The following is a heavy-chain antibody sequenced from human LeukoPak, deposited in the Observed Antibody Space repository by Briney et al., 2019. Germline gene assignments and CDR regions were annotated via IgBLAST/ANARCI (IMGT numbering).Heavy chain of an antibody. CDR2: IIPIFDTT. CDR1: GYTFTSYG. Sequence: SVKVSCKASGYTFTSYGISWVRQAPGQGLEWMGGIIPIFDTTNYAQKFQGRVTIIADKSTSTAYMELYSLRSEDTAVYYCARAIRGSKIASRYYYYYMDVWGKGTTVTVSS. J-gene: IGHJ6*03. CDR3: ARAIRGSKIASRYYYYYMDV. D-gene: IGHD3-10*01. V-gene: IGHV1-69*06.